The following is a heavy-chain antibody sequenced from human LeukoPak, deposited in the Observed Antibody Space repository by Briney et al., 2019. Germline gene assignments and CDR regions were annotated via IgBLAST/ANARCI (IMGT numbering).Heavy chain of an antibody. Sequence: GASVKVSCKASGYSFTGYYINWVRQAPGQAPEWVGWVNPNTGGTRYAQKFQGRVTMTRDTSITTALMELRGLTFDDTAVFYCVREAGPPDWGQGTLVTVSS. CDR1: GYSFTGYY. J-gene: IGHJ4*02. CDR3: VREAGPPD. CDR2: VNPNTGGT. V-gene: IGHV1-2*02.